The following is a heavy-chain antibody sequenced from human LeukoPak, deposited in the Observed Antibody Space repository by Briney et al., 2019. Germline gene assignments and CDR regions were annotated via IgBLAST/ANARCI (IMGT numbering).Heavy chain of an antibody. CDR3: ARSSGWSLHFDY. Sequence: PGRSLRLSCAASGFTFSSYDMHWVRQAPGKGLEWVAVISYDGSNKYYADSVKGRFTISRDNSKNTLYLQMNSLRAEDTAVYYCARSSGWSLHFDYWGQGTLVTVSS. D-gene: IGHD6-19*01. J-gene: IGHJ4*02. CDR2: ISYDGSNK. V-gene: IGHV3-30-3*01. CDR1: GFTFSSYD.